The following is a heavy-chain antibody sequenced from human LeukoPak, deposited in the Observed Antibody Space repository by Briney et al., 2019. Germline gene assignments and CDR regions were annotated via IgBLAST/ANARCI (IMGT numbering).Heavy chain of an antibody. V-gene: IGHV3-20*04. Sequence: PGGSLRLSCAASGFTFDDYGMSWVRQAPGKGLEWVSGINWNGGSTGYADSVKGRFTISRDNAKNSLYLQMNSLRAEDTALYYCARDRPYYDILTGYWGSGWFDPWGQGTLVTVPS. D-gene: IGHD3-9*01. CDR1: GFTFDDYG. J-gene: IGHJ5*02. CDR2: INWNGGST. CDR3: ARDRPYYDILTGYWGSGWFDP.